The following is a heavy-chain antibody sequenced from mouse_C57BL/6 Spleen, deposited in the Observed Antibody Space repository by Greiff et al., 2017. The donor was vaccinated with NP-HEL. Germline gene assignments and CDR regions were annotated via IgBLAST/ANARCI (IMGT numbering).Heavy chain of an antibody. CDR2: IYPSDSET. CDR1: GYTFTSYW. J-gene: IGHJ3*01. CDR3: ARNGNYGFAY. D-gene: IGHD2-1*01. V-gene: IGHV1-61*01. Sequence: QVQLQQPGAELVRPGSSVKLSCKASGYTFTSYWMDWVKQRPGQGLEWIGNIYPSDSETPYNQKFKDKATLTVDKSSSTAYMQLSSLTSEDSAVYYCARNGNYGFAYWGQGTLVTVSA.